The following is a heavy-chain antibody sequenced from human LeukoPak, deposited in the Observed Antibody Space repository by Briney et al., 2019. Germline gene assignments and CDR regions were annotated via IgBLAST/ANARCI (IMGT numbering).Heavy chain of an antibody. J-gene: IGHJ4*02. Sequence: ASVKVSCKASGYTFTSYYMHWVRQAPGQGLEWMGIINPSGSSTNYAQKFQGRVIMTRDTSTSTVYMELRSLRSEDTAVYYCVTGSPSYYYDSSGLLDYWGQGTLVTVSS. CDR2: INPSGSST. CDR1: GYTFTSYY. V-gene: IGHV1-46*01. CDR3: VTGSPSYYYDSSGLLDY. D-gene: IGHD3-22*01.